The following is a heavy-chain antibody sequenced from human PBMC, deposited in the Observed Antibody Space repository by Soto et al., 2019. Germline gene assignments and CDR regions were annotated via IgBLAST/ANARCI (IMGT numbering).Heavy chain of an antibody. CDR1: GGTFSSYT. J-gene: IGHJ6*02. CDR3: ARVLAAAGYPQGMDV. D-gene: IGHD6-13*01. V-gene: IGHV1-69*02. Sequence: QVLLVQSGAEVKKPGSSVKVSCKASGGTFSSYTISWVRQAPGQGLEWMGRIIPILGIANYAQKFQGRVTITADKSTSTAYMELSSLRSEDTAVYYCARVLAAAGYPQGMDVWGQGTTVTVSS. CDR2: IIPILGIA.